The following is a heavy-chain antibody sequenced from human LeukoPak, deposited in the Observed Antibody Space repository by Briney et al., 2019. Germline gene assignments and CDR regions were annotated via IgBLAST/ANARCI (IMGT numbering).Heavy chain of an antibody. V-gene: IGHV4-34*01. Sequence: PSETLSLTCTVSGGSFSGYYWTWIRQPPGKGLEWIGEINHSGSANYNPSLMSRVTISLDTSKNHFSLNLSSVTAADTAVYYCARGQGTVTTHWGQGTLVTVSS. D-gene: IGHD4-11*01. CDR3: ARGQGTVTTH. CDR1: GGSFSGYY. CDR2: INHSGSA. J-gene: IGHJ4*02.